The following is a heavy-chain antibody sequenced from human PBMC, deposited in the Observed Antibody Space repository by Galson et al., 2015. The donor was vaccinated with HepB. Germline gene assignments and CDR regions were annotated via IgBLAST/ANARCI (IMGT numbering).Heavy chain of an antibody. J-gene: IGHJ3*02. D-gene: IGHD3-10*01. V-gene: IGHV3-23*01. CDR1: GFTFSSYA. CDR3: AKGYGSGSYPPSAFDI. Sequence: SLRLSCAASGFTFSSYAMSWVRQAPGKGLEWVSAISGSGGSTYYADSVKGRFTISRDNSKNTLYLQMNSLRAEDTAVYYCAKGYGSGSYPPSAFDIWGQGTMVTVSS. CDR2: ISGSGGST.